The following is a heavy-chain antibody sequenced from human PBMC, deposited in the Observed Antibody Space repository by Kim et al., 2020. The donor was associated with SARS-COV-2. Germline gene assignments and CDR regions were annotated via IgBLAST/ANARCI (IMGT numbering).Heavy chain of an antibody. CDR3: ARGATANGTGWYCFDY. J-gene: IGHJ4*02. Sequence: DSVRGRFTISRDNSRNTVYLQMNSLRAEDTAVYYCARGATANGTGWYCFDYWGQGTLVTVSS. V-gene: IGHV3-23*01. D-gene: IGHD6-19*01.